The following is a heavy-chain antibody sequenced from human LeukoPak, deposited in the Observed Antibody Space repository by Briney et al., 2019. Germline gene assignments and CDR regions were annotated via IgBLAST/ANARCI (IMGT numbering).Heavy chain of an antibody. V-gene: IGHV3-23*01. CDR2: ISPSGGIT. Sequence: GGSLRLSCAASGFTFSSHGMNWVRQAPGKGLEWVSGISPSGGITYYTDSVKGRFTISRDNSKNTVSLQMNSLRGEDTAVYYCAKDLYWGQGTLVTVSS. CDR3: AKDLY. CDR1: GFTFSSHG. J-gene: IGHJ4*02.